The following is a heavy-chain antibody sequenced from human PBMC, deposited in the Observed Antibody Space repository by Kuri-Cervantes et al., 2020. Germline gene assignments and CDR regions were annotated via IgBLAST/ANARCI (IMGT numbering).Heavy chain of an antibody. CDR3: ARDFRWAGWELLCLFDY. CDR1: GFTFSDYY. V-gene: IGHV3-11*04. Sequence: GGSLRLSCAASGFTFSDYYMSWIRQAPGKGLEWVSYISSSGSTIYYADSVKGRFTISRDNAKNSLYLQMNSLRDEDTAVYYCARDFRWAGWELLCLFDYWGQGTMVTVSS. CDR2: ISSSGSTI. J-gene: IGHJ4*01. D-gene: IGHD1-26*01.